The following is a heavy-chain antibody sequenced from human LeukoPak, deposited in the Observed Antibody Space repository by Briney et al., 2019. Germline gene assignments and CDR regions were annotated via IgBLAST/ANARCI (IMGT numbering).Heavy chain of an antibody. J-gene: IGHJ4*02. Sequence: PGGSLRLSCAASGFTFSSYAMSWVRQAPGKGLEWVSAISGSGGSTYYADSVKGRFTISRDNSKNTLYPQMNSLRAEDTAVYYCAKAVVGSTMMVPSFDYWGQGTLVTVSS. CDR2: ISGSGGST. V-gene: IGHV3-23*01. CDR1: GFTFSSYA. D-gene: IGHD3-22*01. CDR3: AKAVVGSTMMVPSFDY.